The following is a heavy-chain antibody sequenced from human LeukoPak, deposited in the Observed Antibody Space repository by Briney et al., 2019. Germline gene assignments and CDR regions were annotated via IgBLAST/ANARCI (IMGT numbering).Heavy chain of an antibody. CDR1: GFTFSTFA. Sequence: PGGSLRLSCAASGFTFSTFAMHWVRLSPGKGLEWVSSITGSGPYMLYADSVKHQFTISRDNTKNLLYLEMNSLRAEDTAMYFCVRDVGAVRGEVYFDYWGQGTLVTVSS. CDR2: ITGSGPYM. D-gene: IGHD3-10*01. CDR3: VRDVGAVRGEVYFDY. V-gene: IGHV3-21*06. J-gene: IGHJ4*02.